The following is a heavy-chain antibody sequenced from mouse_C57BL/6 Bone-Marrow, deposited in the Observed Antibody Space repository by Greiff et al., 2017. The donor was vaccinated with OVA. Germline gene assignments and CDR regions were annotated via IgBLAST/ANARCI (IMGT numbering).Heavy chain of an antibody. Sequence: QVQLQQSGAELMKPGASVKLSCKATGYTFTGYWIEWVKQRPGHGLEWIGEILPGSGSTNYNEQFKGKATFTADTSSNTAYMQLSSLTTEDSAIYYCARSLYYYGSSYYFDHWGQGTTLTVSS. D-gene: IGHD1-1*01. J-gene: IGHJ2*01. CDR3: ARSLYYYGSSYYFDH. CDR1: GYTFTGYW. V-gene: IGHV1-9*01. CDR2: ILPGSGST.